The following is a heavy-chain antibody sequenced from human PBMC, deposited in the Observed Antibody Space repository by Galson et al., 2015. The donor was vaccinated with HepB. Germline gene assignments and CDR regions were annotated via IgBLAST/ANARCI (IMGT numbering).Heavy chain of an antibody. CDR1: GFKFSSYN. Sequence: SLRLSCAAPGFKFSSYNMHWVRQAPGKGLEWVSYTSSGSNIYYADSVRGRFTISRDNAKNLLFLQMNSLRVDDTAVYYCASGGLTVKGFGESFLNWFDPWGQGILVTVSS. D-gene: IGHD3-10*01. V-gene: IGHV3-21*01. J-gene: IGHJ5*02. CDR3: ASGGLTVKGFGESFLNWFDP. CDR2: TSSGSNI.